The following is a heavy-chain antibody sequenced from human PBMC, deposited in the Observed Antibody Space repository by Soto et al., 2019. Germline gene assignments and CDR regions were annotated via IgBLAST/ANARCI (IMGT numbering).Heavy chain of an antibody. Sequence: ASVKVSCKASGYTFTSYGISWVRQAPGQGLEWMGWISAYNGNTNYAQKLQGRVTMTTDTSTSTAYMELRSLRSDDTAVYYCARDGSSSWSTNKNWLHPSDQATLVTVS. J-gene: IGHJ5*02. V-gene: IGHV1-18*01. CDR1: GYTFTSYG. CDR2: ISAYNGNT. CDR3: ARDGSSSWSTNKNWLHP. D-gene: IGHD6-13*01.